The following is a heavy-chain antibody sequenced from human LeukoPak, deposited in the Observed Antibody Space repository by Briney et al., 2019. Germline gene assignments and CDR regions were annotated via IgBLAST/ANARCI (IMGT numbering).Heavy chain of an antibody. J-gene: IGHJ5*02. D-gene: IGHD3-10*01. CDR2: IYYSGST. V-gene: IGHV4-59*08. CDR1: GGPISSYY. CDR3: ARAIYGSGSIWFDP. Sequence: SETLSLTCTVSGGPISSYYWSWIRQPPGKGLEWIGYIYYSGSTNYNPSLKSRVTISVDTSKNQFSLKLSSVTAADTAVYYCARAIYGSGSIWFDPWGQGTLVTVSS.